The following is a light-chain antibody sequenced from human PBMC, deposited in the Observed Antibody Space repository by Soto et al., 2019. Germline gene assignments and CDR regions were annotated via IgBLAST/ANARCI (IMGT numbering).Light chain of an antibody. J-gene: IGKJ5*01. CDR3: QQYGSSLSIT. CDR2: AAS. CDR1: QSVSSNY. V-gene: IGKV3-20*01. Sequence: EIVLTQSPGTLSLSPGERATLSCRASQSVSSNYFAWYQQKPGQAPRLLIHAASRRATGIPDRFSGSGSGTDFTLTISRLEPEDFAVYYCQQYGSSLSITFGQGTRLEIK.